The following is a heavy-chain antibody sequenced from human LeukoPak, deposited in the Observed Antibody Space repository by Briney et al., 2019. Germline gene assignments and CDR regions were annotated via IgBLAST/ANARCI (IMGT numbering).Heavy chain of an antibody. J-gene: IGHJ4*02. CDR2: IYRTGST. Sequence: SETLSLTCTVSGGSISSYYWSWLRQPAGKGLEWIGSIYRTGSTYYKPSLKSRVRMSVDTSKNQFSLELPSVTAADTAVYYCARRVGGYYTRRFDYWGQGTLVTVSS. CDR3: ARRVGGYYTRRFDY. V-gene: IGHV4-4*07. D-gene: IGHD3-3*01. CDR1: GGSISSYY.